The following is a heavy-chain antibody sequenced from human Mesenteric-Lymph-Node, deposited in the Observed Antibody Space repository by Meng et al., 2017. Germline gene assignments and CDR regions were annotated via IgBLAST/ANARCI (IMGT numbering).Heavy chain of an antibody. V-gene: IGHV1-2*06. CDR2: INPNSGVT. CDR3: ARGRFSNSMFYFDF. D-gene: IGHD6-6*01. CDR1: GYTFTGYY. J-gene: IGHJ4*02. Sequence: ASVKVSCKASGYTFTGYYMHWVRQAPGQGLEWMGRINPNSGVTNYEQKYQGRVTMTRDTSITTAYMELSSLRSDDTAVYYCARGRFSNSMFYFDFCVQGTL.